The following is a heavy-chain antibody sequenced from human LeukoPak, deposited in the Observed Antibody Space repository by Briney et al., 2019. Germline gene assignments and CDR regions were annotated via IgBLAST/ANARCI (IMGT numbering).Heavy chain of an antibody. Sequence: ASVKVSCKVSGYTLTELSMHWVRQAPGKGLEWMGGFDPEDGETIYAQKFQGRVTMTEDTSTDTAYMELSSLRSEDTAVYYCATFYYYDSSGPKPFAEYFQHWVQATLVTVSS. CDR1: GYTLTELS. V-gene: IGHV1-24*01. J-gene: IGHJ1*01. CDR3: ATFYYYDSSGPKPFAEYFQH. CDR2: FDPEDGET. D-gene: IGHD3-22*01.